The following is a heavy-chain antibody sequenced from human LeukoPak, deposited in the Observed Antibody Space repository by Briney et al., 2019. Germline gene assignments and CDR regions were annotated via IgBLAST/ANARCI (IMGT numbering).Heavy chain of an antibody. Sequence: GGSLRLSCAASGFTFSSYSMNWVRQAPGKGLEWVSSISSSSSYIYYADSVKGRFTISRDNAKNSLYLQMNSLRAEDTAVYYCARSRGRGGIVVVYFDYWGQGTLVTVSS. CDR3: ARSRGRGGIVVVYFDY. CDR1: GFTFSSYS. D-gene: IGHD3-22*01. V-gene: IGHV3-21*01. CDR2: ISSSSSYI. J-gene: IGHJ4*02.